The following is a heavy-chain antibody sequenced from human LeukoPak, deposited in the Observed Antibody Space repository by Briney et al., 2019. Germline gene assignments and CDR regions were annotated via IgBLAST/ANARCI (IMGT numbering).Heavy chain of an antibody. CDR1: GYTFTGYY. CDR2: INPSGGST. CDR3: ARERDGYNAFDI. Sequence: ASVKVSCKASGYTFTGYYMHWVRQAPGQGLEWMGWINPSGGSTSYAQKFQGRVTMTRDTSTSTVYMELSSLRSEDTAVYYCARERDGYNAFDIWGQGTMVTVSS. J-gene: IGHJ3*02. V-gene: IGHV1-46*01. D-gene: IGHD5-24*01.